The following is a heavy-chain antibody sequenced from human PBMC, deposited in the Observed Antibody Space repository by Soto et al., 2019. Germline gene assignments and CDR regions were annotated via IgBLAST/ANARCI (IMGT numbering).Heavy chain of an antibody. D-gene: IGHD3-22*01. Sequence: GASVKVSCKASGFTFTSSAVQWVRQARGQRLEWIGWIVVGSGNTNYAQKFQERVTITRDMSTSTAYMELSSLRSEDTAVYYCAAADMYVNYYDSSGYFDYWGQGTLVTVSS. CDR2: IVVGSGNT. J-gene: IGHJ4*02. CDR1: GFTFTSSA. V-gene: IGHV1-58*01. CDR3: AAADMYVNYYDSSGYFDY.